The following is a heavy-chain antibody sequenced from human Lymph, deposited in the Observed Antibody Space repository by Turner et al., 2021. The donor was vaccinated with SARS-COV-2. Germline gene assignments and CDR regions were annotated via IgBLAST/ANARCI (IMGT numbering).Heavy chain of an antibody. CDR2: MNPNRGNT. Sequence: QVQLVQTGAEVKKPGASVKVSCKAPGSTFPSNDINWVRQATGQGLEWMGWMNPNRGNTGYAKKFQGRVTMTRNTSISTAYMELSSLRSEDTAVYYCARGRYSGGGMDVWGQGTTVTVSS. V-gene: IGHV1-8*02. CDR3: ARGRYSGGGMDV. CDR1: GSTFPSND. J-gene: IGHJ6*02. D-gene: IGHD1-26*01.